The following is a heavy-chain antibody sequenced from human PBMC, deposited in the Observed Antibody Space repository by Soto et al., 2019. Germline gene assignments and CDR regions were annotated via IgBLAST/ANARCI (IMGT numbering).Heavy chain of an antibody. J-gene: IGHJ4*02. Sequence: QVQLVESGGGVVQPGRSLRLSCGASGFTFSSSAMHWVRQPPGKGLEWVAVISYDGRNKYHADSVKGRFTISRDNFKNTLYLQMNSLRAEDTAVYYCARGGSDFWSAGYYWGQGTLVPVSS. V-gene: IGHV3-30*04. CDR1: GFTFSSSA. CDR2: ISYDGRNK. D-gene: IGHD3-3*01. CDR3: ARGGSDFWSAGYY.